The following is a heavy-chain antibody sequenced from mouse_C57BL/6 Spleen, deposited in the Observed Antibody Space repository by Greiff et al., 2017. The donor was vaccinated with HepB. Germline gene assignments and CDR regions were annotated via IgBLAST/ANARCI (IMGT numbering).Heavy chain of an antibody. Sequence: EVKLEESGGGLVKPGGSLKLSCAASGFTFSDYGMHWVRQAPEKGLEWVAYISCGSSTIYYADTVKGRITIARDNAKNTLFLQMSSLTSEDTAMYYCARRRYYFDYWGQGTTLTVSS. J-gene: IGHJ2*01. CDR1: GFTFSDYG. CDR2: ISCGSSTI. CDR3: ARRRYYFDY. V-gene: IGHV5-17*03.